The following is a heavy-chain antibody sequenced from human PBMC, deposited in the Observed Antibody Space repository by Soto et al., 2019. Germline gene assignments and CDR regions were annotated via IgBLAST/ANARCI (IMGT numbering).Heavy chain of an antibody. Sequence: EVQLVESGGGLVQPGGSLRLSCAASGFTVSSNYMSWVRHAPGKGLEWVSVISSGGSTYYADSVKGRFTISRDDSKNTLYLQMNSLRVEDTAVYYWARGNYYDTWGQGARVTVSS. CDR2: ISSGGST. CDR3: ARGNYYDT. V-gene: IGHV3-66*01. D-gene: IGHD3-22*01. CDR1: GFTVSSNY. J-gene: IGHJ4*02.